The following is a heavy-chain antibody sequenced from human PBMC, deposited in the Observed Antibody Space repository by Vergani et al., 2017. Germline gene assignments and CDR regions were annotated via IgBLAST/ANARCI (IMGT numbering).Heavy chain of an antibody. CDR3: ARDRIAVAGTGYYYGMDV. CDR2: ISAYNGNT. D-gene: IGHD6-13*01. V-gene: IGHV1-18*04. Sequence: QVQLVQSGAEVKTPGASVKVSCKASGYTFTSYGISWVRQAPGQGLEWMGWISAYNGNTNYAQKLQGRVTITTDTSTSTAYMELRSLRADDTAVYYGARDRIAVAGTGYYYGMDVWGQGTTVTVSS. J-gene: IGHJ6*02. CDR1: GYTFTSYG.